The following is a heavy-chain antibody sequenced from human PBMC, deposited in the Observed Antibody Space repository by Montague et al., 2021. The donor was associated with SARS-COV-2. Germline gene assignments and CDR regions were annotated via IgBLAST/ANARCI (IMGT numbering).Heavy chain of an antibody. CDR3: AGVGRGSSWYEVAFDI. D-gene: IGHD6-13*01. CDR1: GGSISRYS. J-gene: IGHJ3*02. V-gene: IGHV4-59*01. Sequence: SETLSLTCTVSGGSISRYSWTWIRQPPGKGLEWIGFIYNCGSTNYNSSLTIRGTIPVDTSKNQFSLKLSSVAAADTAVYYCAGVGRGSSWYEVAFDIWGQGTMVTVSS. CDR2: IYNCGST.